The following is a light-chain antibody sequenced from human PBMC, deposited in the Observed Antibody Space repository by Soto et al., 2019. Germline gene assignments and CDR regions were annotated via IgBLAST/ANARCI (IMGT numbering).Light chain of an antibody. CDR2: KAT. Sequence: DIQMTQSPSTLSASVGDIVTITCRASQDISAWLAWYQQKPGKPPKLVIYKATALETGVPSRFSGGGSGTDFTLTISRLEPEDFAVYYCQQYGYSPITFGQGTRLEI. CDR3: QQYGYSPIT. V-gene: IGKV1-5*03. CDR1: QDISAW. J-gene: IGKJ5*01.